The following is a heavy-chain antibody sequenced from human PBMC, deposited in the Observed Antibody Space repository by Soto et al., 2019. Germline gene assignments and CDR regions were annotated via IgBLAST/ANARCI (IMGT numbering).Heavy chain of an antibody. D-gene: IGHD3-10*01. CDR3: ARVLRGSGSYYNDY. V-gene: IGHV3-7*05. CDR1: GFTFSSYW. CDR2: IKQDGSEK. J-gene: IGHJ4*02. Sequence: GSLRLSCAASGFTFSSYWMSWVRQAPGKGLEWVANIKQDGSEKYYVDSVKGRFTISRDNAKNSLYLQMNSLRAEDTAVYYCARVLRGSGSYYNDYWGQGTLVTVSS.